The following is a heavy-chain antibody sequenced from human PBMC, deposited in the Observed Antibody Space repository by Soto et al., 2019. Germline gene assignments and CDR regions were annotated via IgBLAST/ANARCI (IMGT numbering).Heavy chain of an antibody. CDR3: AKASTYYYDGSGYSDY. CDR1: GFTFSSYA. CDR2: ISGSGGST. V-gene: IGHV3-23*01. Sequence: GGSLRLSCAASGFTFSSYAMSWVRQAPGKGLEWVSAISGSGGSTYYADSVKGRFTISRDNSKNTLYLQMNSLRAEDTAVYYCAKASTYYYDGSGYSDYWGQGTLVTVS. D-gene: IGHD3-22*01. J-gene: IGHJ4*02.